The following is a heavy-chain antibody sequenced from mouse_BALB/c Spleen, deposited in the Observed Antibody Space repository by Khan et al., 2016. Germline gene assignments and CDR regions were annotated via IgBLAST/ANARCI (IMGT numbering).Heavy chain of an antibody. CDR3: RSVYFNY. CDR2: IRSKANNHAT. V-gene: IGHV6-6*01. Sequence: EVKLEESGGGLVQPGGSMKLSCAASGFTFSDAWMDWVRQSPEKGLEWVAEIRSKANNHATYYAEYGNGRITISRDDSKSCVSLKMNRLRAEDTGIYYSRSVYFNYWGQGTTLPVSS. J-gene: IGHJ2*01. CDR1: GFTFSDAW.